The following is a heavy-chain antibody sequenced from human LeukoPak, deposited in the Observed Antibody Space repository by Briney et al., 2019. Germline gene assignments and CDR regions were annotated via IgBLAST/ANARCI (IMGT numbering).Heavy chain of an antibody. J-gene: IGHJ3*01. CDR3: ARNHFNQNVFDV. V-gene: IGHV3-30*01. Sequence: GGSLRLSCAASGFTFADYAFHWVRQAPGKGGEWVTIISYSGESYADSVSGRFAISRDNSKNTVYLQMASLRADDTAMYYCARNHFNQNVFDVWGQGTMVTVSS. D-gene: IGHD1-14*01. CDR1: GFTFADYA. CDR2: ISYSGE.